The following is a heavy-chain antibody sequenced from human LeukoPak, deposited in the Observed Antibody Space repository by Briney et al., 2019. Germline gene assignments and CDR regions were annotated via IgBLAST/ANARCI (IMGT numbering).Heavy chain of an antibody. V-gene: IGHV3-23*01. CDR1: GFTLSSFA. J-gene: IGHJ4*02. Sequence: GGSLRLSCAASGFTLSSFAMSWVRQAPGKGLQWVSGISGSGDNTYYADSVKGRFTISRDNSKSTLFLQMNSLRAEDSAVYYCAKDQRIRVADRFDYWGQGTLVTVSS. CDR3: AKDQRIRVADRFDY. CDR2: ISGSGDNT. D-gene: IGHD6-19*01.